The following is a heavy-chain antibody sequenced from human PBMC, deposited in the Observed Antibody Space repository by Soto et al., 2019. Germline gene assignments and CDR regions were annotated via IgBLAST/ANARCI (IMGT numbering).Heavy chain of an antibody. CDR1: GFTFSSYS. CDR2: ISSSSSYI. J-gene: IGHJ6*02. CDR3: GRVNVGGRQPPPQNSYYYYGMDV. Sequence: GGSLRLSCAASGFTFSSYSMNWVRQAPGKGLEWVSSISSSSSYIYYADSVKGRFTISRDNAKNSLYLQMNSLRAEGTAVYYCGRVNVGGRQPPPQNSYYYYGMDVWGQGTTVTVSS. V-gene: IGHV3-21*01. D-gene: IGHD6-13*01.